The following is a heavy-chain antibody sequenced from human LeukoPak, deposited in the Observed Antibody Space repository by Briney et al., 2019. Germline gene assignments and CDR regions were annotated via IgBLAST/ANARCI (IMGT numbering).Heavy chain of an antibody. Sequence: SETLSLTCTVSGGSISSYYWSWIRQPAGKGLEWIGRIYTSGSTNYNPSLKSRVTMSVDASKNQFSLKLSSVTAADTAVYYCARHITIFGVVIIDYMDVWGKGTTVTVSS. J-gene: IGHJ6*03. CDR3: ARHITIFGVVIIDYMDV. CDR2: IYTSGST. D-gene: IGHD3-3*01. V-gene: IGHV4-4*07. CDR1: GGSISSYY.